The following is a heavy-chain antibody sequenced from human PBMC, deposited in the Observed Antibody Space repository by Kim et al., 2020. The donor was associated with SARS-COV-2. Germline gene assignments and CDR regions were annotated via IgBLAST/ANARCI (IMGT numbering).Heavy chain of an antibody. CDR2: INPSGGST. V-gene: IGHV1-46*01. J-gene: IGHJ2*01. CDR3: ARLAVNNLSNWYFDL. Sequence: ASVKVSCKASGYTFTSYYMHWVRQAPGQGLEWMGIINPSGGSTSYAQKFQGRVTMTRDTSTSTVYMELSSLRSEDTAVYYCARLAVNNLSNWYFDLWGRGTLVTVSS. D-gene: IGHD6-19*01. CDR1: GYTFTSYY.